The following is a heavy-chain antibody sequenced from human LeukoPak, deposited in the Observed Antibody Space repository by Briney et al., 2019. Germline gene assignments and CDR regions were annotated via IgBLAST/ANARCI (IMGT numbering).Heavy chain of an antibody. D-gene: IGHD3-9*01. CDR1: GFTFSSYS. J-gene: IGHJ4*02. Sequence: PGGSLRLSCAASGFTFSSYSMNWVRQAPGEGLEWVSSISSSSSYIYYADSVKGRFTISRDNAKNSLYLQMNSLRAEDTAVYYCARDHYDILTGYYYIDYWGQGTLVTVSS. V-gene: IGHV3-21*01. CDR2: ISSSSSYI. CDR3: ARDHYDILTGYYYIDY.